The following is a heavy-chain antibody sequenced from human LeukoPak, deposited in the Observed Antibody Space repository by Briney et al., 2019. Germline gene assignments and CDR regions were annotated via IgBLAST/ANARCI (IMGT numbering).Heavy chain of an antibody. D-gene: IGHD3-16*02. V-gene: IGHV3-7*01. CDR3: ARINDYVWGSYRVDY. J-gene: IGHJ4*02. CDR1: GFTFSSYR. CDR2: IKQDASER. Sequence: GGSLRLPCADSGFTFSSYRMSRVPQTLGGGRWWVANIKQDASERYYVDSVQGRVTIPRDNAKNSLYLQMNSLRAEDTAVYYCARINDYVWGSYRVDYWGEGTLVTVSS.